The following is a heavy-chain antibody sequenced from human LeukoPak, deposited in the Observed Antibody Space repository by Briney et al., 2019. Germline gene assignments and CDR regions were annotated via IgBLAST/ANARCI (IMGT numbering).Heavy chain of an antibody. CDR2: IKTDGSST. CDR1: GTSW. V-gene: IGHV3-74*01. Sequence: PGGSLRLSCEGSGTSWMHWVRQVPGKGLVWVSRIKTDGSSTSYADSVKGRFTISRDNAKNTLCLQMNSLRAEDTAAYYCAAGDGVIMNYWGQGTLVTVSS. CDR3: AAGDGVIMNY. D-gene: IGHD3-10*01. J-gene: IGHJ4*02.